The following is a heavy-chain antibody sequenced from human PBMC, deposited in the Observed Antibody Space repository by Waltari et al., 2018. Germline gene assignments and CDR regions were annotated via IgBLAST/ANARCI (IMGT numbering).Heavy chain of an antibody. CDR1: GGSISSSY. CDR3: ARGTRAIFGVAVLDY. CDR2: IYYSGST. V-gene: IGHV4-59*12. Sequence: QVQLQESGPGLVKPSETLSLTCTVSGGSISSSYWSWLRQPPGKGLEWIGYIYYSGSTYYNPSLKSRVTISVDTAKNQFSLKLSSVTAADTAVYYCARGTRAIFGVAVLDYWGQGTLVTVSS. D-gene: IGHD3-3*01. J-gene: IGHJ4*02.